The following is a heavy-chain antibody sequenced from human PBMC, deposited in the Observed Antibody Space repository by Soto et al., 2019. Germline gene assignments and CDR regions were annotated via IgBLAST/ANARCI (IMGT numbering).Heavy chain of an antibody. Sequence: EVQLVESGGGLVQPGGSLRLSCAASGFTFNNNWMHWVRQAPGKGLVWISRINSDGKTTTYADFVKGRFIISRDNAKNTVYLQVNSLGGEDTAVYYCTRGGATGAGIYHFENWGQGTLVPVSS. V-gene: IGHV3-74*01. CDR3: TRGGATGAGIYHFEN. D-gene: IGHD3-10*01. J-gene: IGHJ4*02. CDR2: INSDGKTT. CDR1: GFTFNNNW.